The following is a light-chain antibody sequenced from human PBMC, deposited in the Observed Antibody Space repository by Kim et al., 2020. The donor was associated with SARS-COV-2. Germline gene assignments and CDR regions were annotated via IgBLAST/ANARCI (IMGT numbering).Light chain of an antibody. Sequence: SVTPGQRAARSCRSSQSVSSDLAWYQQKPGQAPRLLIYGASTRATGIPARFSGSGSGTEFTLTISSLQSEDFAGYYCQQYNNWPYTFGQGTKLEI. CDR2: GAS. J-gene: IGKJ2*01. CDR1: QSVSSD. CDR3: QQYNNWPYT. V-gene: IGKV3-15*01.